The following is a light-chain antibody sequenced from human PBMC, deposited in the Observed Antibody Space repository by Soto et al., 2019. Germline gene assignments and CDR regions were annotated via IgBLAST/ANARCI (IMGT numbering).Light chain of an antibody. V-gene: IGKV3-20*01. CDR1: QSVSSR. CDR3: QQYVTSAIT. Sequence: EIVLTQSPGPLSLSPGERATLSCRASQSVSSRLAWYQQKPGQAPRLLISGASSRATGIPDRFSGSGSGTDFTLTISRLEPEDFALYYCQQYVTSAITFGQGTRLEIK. CDR2: GAS. J-gene: IGKJ5*01.